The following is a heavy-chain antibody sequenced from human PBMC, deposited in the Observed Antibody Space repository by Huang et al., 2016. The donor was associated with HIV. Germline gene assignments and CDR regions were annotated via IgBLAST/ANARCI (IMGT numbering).Heavy chain of an antibody. CDR1: GYTFTNYD. Sequence: QIQLAQSGAEVKKPGASVKVSCKASGYTFTNYDINWVRQASGKGLEWMGWMNPKSGNVGYTKKFQGRVAILRNSSINTSYLGVTSLTSEDTAVYYCARGFGINYNHEAFDVWGQGTMVTVSS. CDR2: MNPKSGNV. V-gene: IGHV1-8*01. J-gene: IGHJ3*01. CDR3: ARGFGINYNHEAFDV. D-gene: IGHD3-10*01.